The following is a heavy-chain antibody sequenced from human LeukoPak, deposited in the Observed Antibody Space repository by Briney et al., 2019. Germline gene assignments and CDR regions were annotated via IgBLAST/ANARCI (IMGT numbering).Heavy chain of an antibody. D-gene: IGHD6-13*01. CDR1: GGTFSSYA. V-gene: IGHV1-69*05. CDR3: ARAVAAAGMPYAFDI. Sequence: SVKVSCKASGGTFSSYAISWVRQAPGQGLEWMGGIIPIFGTANYAQKFQGRVTITTDESTSTAYMELSSLGSEDTAVYYCARAVAAAGMPYAFDIWGQGTMVTVSS. J-gene: IGHJ3*02. CDR2: IIPIFGTA.